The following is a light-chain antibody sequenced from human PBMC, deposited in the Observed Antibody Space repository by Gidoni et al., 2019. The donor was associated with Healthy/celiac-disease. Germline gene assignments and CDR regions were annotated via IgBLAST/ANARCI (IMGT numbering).Light chain of an antibody. V-gene: IGKV3-15*01. CDR1: QSVSSN. J-gene: IGKJ2*01. CDR3: QXXXNXXXT. Sequence: EIVMTQSPATLSVSPGERATLSCRASQSVSSNLAWYQQKPGQAPRLLIYGASTRATGXPARXSGSGXXTEFTXTISXXQSXXFAXXXCQXXXNXXXTFXXXTKLEIK. CDR2: GAS.